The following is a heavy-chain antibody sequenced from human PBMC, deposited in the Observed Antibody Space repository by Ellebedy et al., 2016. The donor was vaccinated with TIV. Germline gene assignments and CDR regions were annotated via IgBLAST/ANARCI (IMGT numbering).Heavy chain of an antibody. CDR1: GFTFSSYT. CDR3: ARAEMD. D-gene: IGHD1-14*01. J-gene: IGHJ4*02. V-gene: IGHV3-21*01. Sequence: PGGSLRLSCAASGFTFSSYTMNWVRQAPGKGLEWVSSITSSGSSIYYADSVKGRFTISRDNARSSVYLQMNILRAEDTGVYDCARAEMDWGRGPLVTVSS. CDR2: ITSSGSSI.